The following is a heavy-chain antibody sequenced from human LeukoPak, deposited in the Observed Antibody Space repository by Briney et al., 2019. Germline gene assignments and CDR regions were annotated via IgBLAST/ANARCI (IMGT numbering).Heavy chain of an antibody. V-gene: IGHV1-2*02. Sequence: GASVKVSCKASGYIFTGYYIHWVRQAPGQGLEWMGWINPNSGDTNYAQKFQGRVTMTRDTSISIAYMELNRLTSDDTAVYYCAREEGSYPESLDYWGQGTLVTVSS. CDR2: INPNSGDT. J-gene: IGHJ4*02. D-gene: IGHD2-15*01. CDR3: AREEGSYPESLDY. CDR1: GYIFTGYY.